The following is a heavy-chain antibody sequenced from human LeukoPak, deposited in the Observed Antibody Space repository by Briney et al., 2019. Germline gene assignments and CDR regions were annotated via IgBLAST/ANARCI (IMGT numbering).Heavy chain of an antibody. CDR2: IYSGGST. CDR3: ARDLLDSSGWDDAFDI. J-gene: IGHJ3*02. CDR1: GFTVSSNY. Sequence: PGGSLRLSCAASGFTVSSNYMSWVRQAPGKGLEWVSVIYSGGSTYYADSVKGRFTISRDNSKNTLYLQMNSLRAEDTAVYYCARDLLDSSGWDDAFDIWGQGTMVTVSS. V-gene: IGHV3-66*01. D-gene: IGHD6-19*01.